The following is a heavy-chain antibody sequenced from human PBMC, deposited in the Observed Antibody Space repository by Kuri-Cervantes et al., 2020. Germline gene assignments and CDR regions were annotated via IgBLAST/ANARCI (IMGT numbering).Heavy chain of an antibody. CDR1: GFTFSSYA. J-gene: IGHJ4*02. V-gene: IGHV3-30-3*01. CDR2: ISYDGSNK. CDR3: ARGSITMIVVVINY. D-gene: IGHD3-22*01. Sequence: GESLKISCAASGFTFSSYAMHWVRQAPGKGLEWVAVISYDGSNKYYADSVKGRFTISRDNSKNTLYLQMNSLRAGDTAVYYCARGSITMIVVVINYWGQGTLVTVSS.